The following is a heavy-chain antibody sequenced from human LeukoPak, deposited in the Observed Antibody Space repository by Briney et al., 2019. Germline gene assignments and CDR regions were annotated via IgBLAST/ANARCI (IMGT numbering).Heavy chain of an antibody. CDR1: GFTFGDYA. J-gene: IGHJ6*03. CDR2: LRSKTDTEPT. V-gene: IGHV3-49*04. Sequence: SLSFSCAAYGFTFGDYARSWVRQAPGKGLLWVGFLRSKTDTEPTEYGASVKDRFIISRDDYKSIAYLQMNSLKTEDTAVYYCSRVAGGSYYYYYMDVWGKGTTVTVSS. CDR3: SRVAGGSYYYYYMDV. D-gene: IGHD3-16*01.